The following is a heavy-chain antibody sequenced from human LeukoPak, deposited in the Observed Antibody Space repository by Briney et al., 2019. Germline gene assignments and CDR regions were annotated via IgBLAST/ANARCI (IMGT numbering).Heavy chain of an antibody. J-gene: IGHJ4*02. V-gene: IGHV3-48*03. Sequence: GGSLRLSCAASGFYFSSYEMDCVRQAPGKGLEWLSYISSSGRTIYYADSVKGRFTMSRDNAQSSLYLQINSLRAEDTAVYYCARQEGGECYGIDYWGQGTLVTVSS. CDR3: ARQEGGECYGIDY. CDR1: GFYFSSYE. CDR2: ISSSGRTI. D-gene: IGHD3-16*01.